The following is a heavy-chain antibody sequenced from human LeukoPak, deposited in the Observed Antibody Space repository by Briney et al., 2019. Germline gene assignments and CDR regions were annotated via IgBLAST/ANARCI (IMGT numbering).Heavy chain of an antibody. CDR2: IYTSGST. CDR3: ASSTAAAGEY. Sequence: SETLSLTCTVSGGSISSGSYYWSWIRQPAGKGLEWIGRIYTSGSTNYNPSLKSRVTISVDTSKNQFSLKLSSVTAADTAVYYCASSTAAAGEYWGQGTLVTVSS. V-gene: IGHV4-61*02. D-gene: IGHD6-13*01. J-gene: IGHJ4*02. CDR1: GGSISSGSYY.